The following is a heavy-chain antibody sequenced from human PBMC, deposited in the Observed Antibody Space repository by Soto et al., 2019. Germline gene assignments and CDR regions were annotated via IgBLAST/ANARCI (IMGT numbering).Heavy chain of an antibody. CDR2: IYWDDDK. CDR3: AHYKVVAYYGSGWFDP. Sequence: QITLKESGPTLVKPTQTLTLTCTFSGFSLSTNGEAVAWIRQPPGKALEWLALIYWDDDKRYSPFLKTRLTITNDTSNNQVFLTMTNMDPEDTATYYCAHYKVVAYYGSGWFDPWGQGTLVTVSS. V-gene: IGHV2-5*02. D-gene: IGHD3-10*01. CDR1: GFSLSTNGEA. J-gene: IGHJ5*02.